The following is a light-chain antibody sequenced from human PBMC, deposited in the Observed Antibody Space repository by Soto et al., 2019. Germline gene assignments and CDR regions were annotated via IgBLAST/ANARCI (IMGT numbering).Light chain of an antibody. CDR3: QQYNNWAIT. Sequence: EIVMTQSPATLSVSPGERATLSCRASQSVSSNLAWYQQKPGQAPRLLIYGASPRATGIPARFSGSGSGTEFTLTISSLQSEDFAVYYCQQYNNWAITFGQGTRLEIK. J-gene: IGKJ5*01. V-gene: IGKV3-15*01. CDR1: QSVSSN. CDR2: GAS.